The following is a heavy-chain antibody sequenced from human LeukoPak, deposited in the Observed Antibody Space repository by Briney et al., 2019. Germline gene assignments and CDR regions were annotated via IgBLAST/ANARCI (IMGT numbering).Heavy chain of an antibody. D-gene: IGHD3-9*01. CDR1: GYTFTSYY. CDR3: ARRAADNYDILTGYTSYYMDV. CDR2: INPSGGST. Sequence: ASVKVSCKASGYTFTSYYMHWVRQAPGQGLEWMGIINPSGGSTSYAQKFEGRVTMTRDTSTSTVYMELSSLRSEDTAVYYCARRAADNYDILTGYTSYYMDVWGKGTTVTVSS. J-gene: IGHJ6*03. V-gene: IGHV1-46*01.